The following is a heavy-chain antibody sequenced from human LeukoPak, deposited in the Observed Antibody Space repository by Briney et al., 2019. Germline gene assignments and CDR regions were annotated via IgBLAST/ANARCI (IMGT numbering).Heavy chain of an antibody. J-gene: IGHJ4*02. D-gene: IGHD3-22*01. CDR1: GFTFSSYS. CDR2: ISSSGTYK. V-gene: IGHV3-21*01. CDR3: AREVTHSSGYLG. Sequence: GGSLRLSCAVSGFTFSSYSMSWVRQAPGKGLEWVSSISSSGTYKYYADSVKGRFTISRDNAKNSLYLQMNSLRAEDTAVYYCAREVTHSSGYLGWGQGILVTVSS.